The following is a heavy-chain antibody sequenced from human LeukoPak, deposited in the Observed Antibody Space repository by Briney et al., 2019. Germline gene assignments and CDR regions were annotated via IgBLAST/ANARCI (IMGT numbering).Heavy chain of an antibody. J-gene: IGHJ4*02. Sequence: GGPLTLSCAASRFTFSSYWMSWVRQPPGNGLEWVANIKQDGSEKYYVDSVKGRFTISRDNAKNSLYLQMTSLRAEHTAVYYCARVLEFGAAAGYWGQGTLVTVSS. CDR1: RFTFSSYW. D-gene: IGHD6-13*01. CDR2: IKQDGSEK. CDR3: ARVLEFGAAAGY. V-gene: IGHV3-7*01.